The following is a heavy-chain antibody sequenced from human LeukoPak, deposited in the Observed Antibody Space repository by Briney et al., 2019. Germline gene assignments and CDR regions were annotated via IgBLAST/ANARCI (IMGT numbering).Heavy chain of an antibody. CDR2: ISGSGGST. J-gene: IGHJ4*02. Sequence: GGSLRLSCAASGFXFSSYAISWVRQAPGKGLEWVSAISGSGGSTYYADSVKGRFTISRDNSKNTLYLQMNSLRAEDTAVYYCAKAYDILTGYPFDYWGQGTLVTVSS. D-gene: IGHD3-9*01. CDR3: AKAYDILTGYPFDY. V-gene: IGHV3-23*01. CDR1: GFXFSSYA.